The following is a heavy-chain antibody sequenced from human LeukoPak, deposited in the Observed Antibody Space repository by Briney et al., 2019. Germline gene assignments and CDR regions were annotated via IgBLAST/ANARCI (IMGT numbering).Heavy chain of an antibody. CDR1: GFSLSTSGM. Sequence: ASGPTLVNPTQTLTLTCTFSGFSLSTSGMCVSWIRQPPGKGLEWIGEINHSGSTNYNPSLKSRVTISVDTSKNQFSLKLSSVTAADTAVYYCARGSQRGQLMIVVVTTYFDYWGQGTLVTVSS. CDR3: ARGSQRGQLMIVVVTTYFDY. CDR2: INHSGST. D-gene: IGHD3-22*01. V-gene: IGHV4-39*07. J-gene: IGHJ4*02.